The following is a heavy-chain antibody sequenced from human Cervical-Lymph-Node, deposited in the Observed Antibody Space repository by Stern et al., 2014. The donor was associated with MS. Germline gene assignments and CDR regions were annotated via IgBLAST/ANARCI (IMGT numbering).Heavy chain of an antibody. CDR3: AITDIAWDNPFHFYGMAV. D-gene: IGHD1-26*01. CDR2: VIPISGKT. J-gene: IGHJ6*02. V-gene: IGHV1-69*01. Sequence: VQLVQSGAEVKKPGSSVKVSCKASGDTFNRNAFSWVRQAPGQGLEWMGGVIPISGKTAYAQKVKARVTLNADESTGTAYMELSSLRSEDTAVFYFAITDIAWDNPFHFYGMAVWGQGTTVTFSS. CDR1: GDTFNRNA.